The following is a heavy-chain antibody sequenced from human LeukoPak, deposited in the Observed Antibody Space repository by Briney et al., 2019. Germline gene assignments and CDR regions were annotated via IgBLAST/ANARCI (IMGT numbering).Heavy chain of an antibody. D-gene: IGHD3-9*01. CDR1: GGSFSGYY. V-gene: IGHV4-34*01. Sequence: PSETLSLTCAVYGGSFSGYYWSWIRQPPGKGLEWIGEINHSGSTNYNPSLKSRVTISVDTSKNQFSLKLSSVAAADTAVYYCARGQGYDILTRPFDIWGQGTMVTVSS. CDR2: INHSGST. J-gene: IGHJ3*02. CDR3: ARGQGYDILTRPFDI.